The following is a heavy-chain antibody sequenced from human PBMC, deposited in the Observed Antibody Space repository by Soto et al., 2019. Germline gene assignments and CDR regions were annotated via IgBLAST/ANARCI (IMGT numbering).Heavy chain of an antibody. CDR3: AKSTAMVRSDYYYGMDV. Sequence: GESLKISCAASGFTFSSYAMSWVRQAPGKGLEWVSAISGSGGSTYYADSVKGRFTISRDNSKNTLYLQMNSLRAEDTAVYYCAKSTAMVRSDYYYGMDVWGQGTTVTVSS. V-gene: IGHV3-23*01. D-gene: IGHD5-18*01. J-gene: IGHJ6*02. CDR1: GFTFSSYA. CDR2: ISGSGGST.